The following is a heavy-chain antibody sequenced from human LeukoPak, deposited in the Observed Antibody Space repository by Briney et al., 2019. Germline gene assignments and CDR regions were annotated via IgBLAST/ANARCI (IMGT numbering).Heavy chain of an antibody. Sequence: ASVKVSCKASGYTFTSYGISWVRQAPGQGLEWMGWINPNSGGTNYAQKFQGRVTMTRDTSISTAYMELSRLRSDDTAVYYCARLIWFGELRPFDIWGQGTMVTVSS. CDR3: ARLIWFGELRPFDI. CDR2: INPNSGGT. D-gene: IGHD3-10*01. V-gene: IGHV1-2*02. CDR1: GYTFTSYG. J-gene: IGHJ3*02.